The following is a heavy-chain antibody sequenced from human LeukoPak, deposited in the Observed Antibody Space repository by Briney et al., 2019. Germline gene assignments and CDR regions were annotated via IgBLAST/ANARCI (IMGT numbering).Heavy chain of an antibody. CDR3: ARWRTAKTAFDY. J-gene: IGHJ4*02. Sequence: SETLSLTCTVSGGSISSSSYHWGWIRQPPGKGLEWIASIYYSGNTYYNPSLKSRVTMSVDTSKNQFSLKVSSVTAADTAVYYCARWRTAKTAFDYWGQGTLVTVSS. CDR1: GGSISSSSYH. CDR2: IYYSGNT. V-gene: IGHV4-39*01. D-gene: IGHD2-21*02.